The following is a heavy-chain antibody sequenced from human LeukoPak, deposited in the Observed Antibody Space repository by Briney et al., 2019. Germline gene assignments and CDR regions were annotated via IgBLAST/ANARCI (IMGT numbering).Heavy chain of an antibody. D-gene: IGHD5-12*01. V-gene: IGHV3-48*02. J-gene: IGHJ4*02. CDR3: ARVHRGYSFGRLDY. CDR1: GFTFSSYS. Sequence: GGSLRLSCAASGFTFSSYSMNWVSQAPGKGLEWVSYISGSDNTIYYADSVKGRFTISRDNARNSPYLQMNSLRDEDTAVYYCARVHRGYSFGRLDYWGQGTLVTVSS. CDR2: ISGSDNTI.